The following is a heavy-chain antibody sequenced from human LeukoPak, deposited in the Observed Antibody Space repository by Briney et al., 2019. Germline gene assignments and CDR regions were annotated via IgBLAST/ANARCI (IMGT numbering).Heavy chain of an antibody. J-gene: IGHJ4*02. Sequence: GGSLRLSCAASGFTFSSYAMHWVRQAPGKGLEWVGRIKSKTDGGTTDYAAPVKGRFTISRDDSKNTLYLQMNSLKTEDTAVYYCTTDPDYYDSSGYYYFDYWGQGTLVTVSS. CDR1: GFTFSSYA. V-gene: IGHV3-15*01. CDR3: TTDPDYYDSSGYYYFDY. CDR2: IKSKTDGGTT. D-gene: IGHD3-22*01.